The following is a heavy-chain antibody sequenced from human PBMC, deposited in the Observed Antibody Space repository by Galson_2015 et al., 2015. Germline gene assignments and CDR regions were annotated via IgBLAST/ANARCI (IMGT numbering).Heavy chain of an antibody. Sequence: SLRLSCAASGFIFSNYEMNWVRQAPGKGLEWVAYISSSDGTKYYADSVKGRLTISRDNAKNSLYLQMYSLRAEDTAVYYCARERHFGVGSGFDPWGQGTLVTVSS. V-gene: IGHV3-48*03. CDR3: ARERHFGVGSGFDP. CDR1: GFIFSNYE. D-gene: IGHD3-3*01. CDR2: ISSSDGTK. J-gene: IGHJ5*02.